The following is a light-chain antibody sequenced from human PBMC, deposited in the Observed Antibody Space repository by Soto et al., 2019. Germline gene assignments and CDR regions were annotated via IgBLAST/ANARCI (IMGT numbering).Light chain of an antibody. Sequence: AIRMTQSPSSLSASTGDRVTITCRASQGISSYLAWYQQKPGKAPKLLIYAASTLQSGVPSRFSGSGSGTEFTLTISSLQPDDFATYYCQQADTFPITFGQGTRLEIK. CDR3: QQADTFPIT. CDR1: QGISSY. J-gene: IGKJ5*01. V-gene: IGKV1-8*01. CDR2: AAS.